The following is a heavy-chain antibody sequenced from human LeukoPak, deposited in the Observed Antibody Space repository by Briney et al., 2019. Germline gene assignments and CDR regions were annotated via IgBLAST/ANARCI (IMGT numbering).Heavy chain of an antibody. J-gene: IGHJ4*02. Sequence: SGGSLRLSCEASGFTFKAYWMSWVRQAPGKGLEWVANMDPSGSQKRYVDSVKGRFTISKGSPGTSVYLEMYSLRAEDTAIYYCAIWTSGNYWGQGTRVTVSS. CDR3: AIWTSGNY. CDR1: GFTFKAYW. CDR2: MDPSGSQK. V-gene: IGHV3-7*01. D-gene: IGHD1-1*01.